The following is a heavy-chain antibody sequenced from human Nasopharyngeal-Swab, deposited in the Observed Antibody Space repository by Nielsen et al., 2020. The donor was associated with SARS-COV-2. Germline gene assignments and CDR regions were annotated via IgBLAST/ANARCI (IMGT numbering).Heavy chain of an antibody. J-gene: IGHJ6*02. CDR1: GGSISSYY. CDR2: IYYSGST. CDR3: ERGLGYCSSTSCYGYYYYGMDV. Sequence: SETLSLTCTVSGGSISSYYWSWIRQPPGKGLEWIGYIYYSGSTNYNPSLKSRVTISVGTSKNQFSLKLSSVTAADTAVYYCERGLGYCSSTSCYGYYYYGMDVWGQGTTVTVSS. V-gene: IGHV4-59*01. D-gene: IGHD2-2*01.